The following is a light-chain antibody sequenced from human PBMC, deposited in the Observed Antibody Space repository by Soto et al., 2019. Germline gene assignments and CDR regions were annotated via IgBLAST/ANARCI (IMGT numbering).Light chain of an antibody. Sequence: SYELTQPPSVSVFPGQTARITCSGDALPKQYAYWYQQKPGQAPVLLIYKDTERPSGIPERFSGSSSGTTVTLTISEVQAEDEADYYCQSADSSGTSWVFGGGTKLTVL. CDR1: ALPKQY. CDR2: KDT. J-gene: IGLJ3*02. CDR3: QSADSSGTSWV. V-gene: IGLV3-25*03.